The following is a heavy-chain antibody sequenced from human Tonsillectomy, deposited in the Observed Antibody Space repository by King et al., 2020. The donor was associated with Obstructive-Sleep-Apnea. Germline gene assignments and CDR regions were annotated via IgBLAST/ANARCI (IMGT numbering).Heavy chain of an antibody. CDR3: ARDHEDTVTTFHRTFDY. Sequence: VQLVESGGGVVQPGRSLRLSCAASGFTFSSNAMHWVRQVPGKGLEWVAVISYDGSDKYYADSVKGRFTISRDNSKNTLYLQMNSLRAEDTAVYYCARDHEDTVTTFHRTFDYWGQGTLVTVSS. CDR1: GFTFSSNA. D-gene: IGHD4-17*01. V-gene: IGHV3-30*04. J-gene: IGHJ4*02. CDR2: ISYDGSDK.